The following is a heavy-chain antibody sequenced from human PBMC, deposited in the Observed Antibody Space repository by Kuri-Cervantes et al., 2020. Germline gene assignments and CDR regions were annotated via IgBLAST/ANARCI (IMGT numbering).Heavy chain of an antibody. Sequence: GESLKISCTASGFTFSNYEMKWVRQAPGKGLEWLSHISGSGSTKYYADSLEGRFTISRDNAKNSLYLQMNSLRAEDTAVYYCARIRLGAIVATMRDGMDVWGQGTTVTVSS. J-gene: IGHJ6*02. CDR3: ARIRLGAIVATMRDGMDV. V-gene: IGHV3-48*03. D-gene: IGHD5-12*01. CDR1: GFTFSNYE. CDR2: ISGSGSTK.